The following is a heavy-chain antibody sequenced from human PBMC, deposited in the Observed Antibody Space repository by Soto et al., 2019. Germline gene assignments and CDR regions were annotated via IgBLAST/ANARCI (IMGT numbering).Heavy chain of an antibody. Sequence: SVKVSCKASGGTFSSYAISWVRQAPGQGLEWMGGIIPIFGTANYAQKFQGRVTITVDESTSTAYMELSSLRSEDTAVYYCAREAIRAARHEAQFDYWGQGTLVTVSS. CDR2: IIPIFGTA. CDR1: GGTFSSYA. CDR3: AREAIRAARHEAQFDY. D-gene: IGHD6-6*01. J-gene: IGHJ4*02. V-gene: IGHV1-69*13.